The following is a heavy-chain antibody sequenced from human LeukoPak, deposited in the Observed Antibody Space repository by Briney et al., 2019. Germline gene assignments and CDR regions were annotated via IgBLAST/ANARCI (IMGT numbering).Heavy chain of an antibody. D-gene: IGHD3-16*01. J-gene: IGHJ4*02. CDR1: GFTVSGTH. CDR2: MYTGGTT. V-gene: IGHV3-53*01. Sequence: GGSLRLSCAASGFTVSGTHMSWVRQAPGKGLEWVAAMYTGGTTYYADSVTGRFTISGDNSKNTLYLHMNSLRAEDTAVYYCAKDEATSGGGLASWGQGTLVSVSS. CDR3: AKDEATSGGGLAS.